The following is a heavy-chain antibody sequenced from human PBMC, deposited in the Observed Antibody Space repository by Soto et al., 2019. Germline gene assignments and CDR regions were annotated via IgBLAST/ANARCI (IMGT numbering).Heavy chain of an antibody. V-gene: IGHV4-59*08. Sequence: PSETLSLTCTVSGGSISSYYWSWIRQPPGKGLEWIGIIYYSGSTNYNPSLKSRVIISVDTSRNQFSLNLSSVTAADTAIYYCARLDEWLRLGLAFDIWGQGTMVTVSS. D-gene: IGHD5-12*01. CDR2: IYYSGST. CDR1: GGSISSYY. CDR3: ARLDEWLRLGLAFDI. J-gene: IGHJ3*02.